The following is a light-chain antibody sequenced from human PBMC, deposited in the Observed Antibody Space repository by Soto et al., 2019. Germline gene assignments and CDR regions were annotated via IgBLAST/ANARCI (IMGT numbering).Light chain of an antibody. CDR3: QQYNSYWT. CDR2: DAS. Sequence: DIQMPQSPSTLSASVGDSVTITCRASQSISSWLAWYQQKPGKAPKLLIYDASSLESGVPSRFSGSGSGTEFTLTISSLQPEDFATYYCQQYNSYWTVGQGTKVDIK. J-gene: IGKJ1*01. CDR1: QSISSW. V-gene: IGKV1-5*01.